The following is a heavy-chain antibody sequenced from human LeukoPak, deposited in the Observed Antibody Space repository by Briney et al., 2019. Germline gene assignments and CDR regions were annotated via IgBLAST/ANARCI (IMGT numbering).Heavy chain of an antibody. CDR1: GFTFSSYG. Sequence: GGSLRLSCAASGFTFSSYGMHWVRQAPGKGLEWVTFIRYDGSNKYYADSVKGRFTISRDNSKNTLYLRMNSLRAEDTAVYYCAKSQGSSWYEDYFDYWGQGTLVTVSS. V-gene: IGHV3-30*02. D-gene: IGHD6-13*01. CDR3: AKSQGSSWYEDYFDY. CDR2: IRYDGSNK. J-gene: IGHJ4*02.